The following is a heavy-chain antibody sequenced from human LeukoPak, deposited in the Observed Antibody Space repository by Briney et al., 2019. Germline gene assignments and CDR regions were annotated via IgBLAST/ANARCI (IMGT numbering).Heavy chain of an antibody. D-gene: IGHD2-15*01. Sequence: SETLSLTCTASGDSISSGGFYWNWIRQHPGKGLEWIGYIYYSGSTSYNPSLKSRVTISLDTSKNQFSLKLSSVTAADTAVYYCARGAPIAVVVAATDWFDPWGQGILVTVSS. V-gene: IGHV4-31*03. J-gene: IGHJ5*02. CDR1: GDSISSGGFY. CDR3: ARGAPIAVVVAATDWFDP. CDR2: IYYSGST.